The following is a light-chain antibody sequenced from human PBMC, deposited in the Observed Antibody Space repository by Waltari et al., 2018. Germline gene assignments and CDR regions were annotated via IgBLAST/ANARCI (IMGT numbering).Light chain of an antibody. V-gene: IGLV1-44*01. CDR3: AAWDDSLNGWV. Sequence: QSVLTQSPSAYGTPGQRVTIPCSGSSPNIGSNTVNWYKQVPGTAPKLLISTNNQRPSGVPDRFSGSKSGTSASLAISGLQSEDEADYFCAAWDDSLNGWVFGGGTKLSVL. CDR2: TNN. J-gene: IGLJ3*02. CDR1: SPNIGSNT.